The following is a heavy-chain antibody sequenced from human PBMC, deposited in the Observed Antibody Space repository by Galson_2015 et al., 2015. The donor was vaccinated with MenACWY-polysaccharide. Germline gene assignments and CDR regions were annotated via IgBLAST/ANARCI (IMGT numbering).Heavy chain of an antibody. CDR3: ARGGPYGEHVRS. J-gene: IGHJ5*02. CDR1: GGSVNSAY. V-gene: IGHV4-59*08. D-gene: IGHD4-17*01. Sequence: ETLSLTCTVSGGSVNSAYWSWIRQSPRKGLEWIGYIYYRGGTTNYNPSLESRVTMSLDTSKNQVSLTLTSVTAADTAVYFCARGGPYGEHVRSWGQGTLVTVSS. CDR2: IYYRGGTT.